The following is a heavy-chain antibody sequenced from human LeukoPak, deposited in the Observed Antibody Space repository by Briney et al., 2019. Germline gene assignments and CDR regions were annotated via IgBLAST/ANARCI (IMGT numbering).Heavy chain of an antibody. CDR2: IKQDGSEK. D-gene: IGHD3-3*01. J-gene: IGHJ3*02. Sequence: GGSLRLSCAASGFTVSSNYMSWVRQAPGKGLEWVANIKQDGSEKYYVDSVKGRFAISRDNAKNSLYLQMNSLRAEDTAVYYCASDARGVLRFLEGAFDIWGQGTMVTVSS. CDR1: GFTVSSNY. V-gene: IGHV3-7*01. CDR3: ASDARGVLRFLEGAFDI.